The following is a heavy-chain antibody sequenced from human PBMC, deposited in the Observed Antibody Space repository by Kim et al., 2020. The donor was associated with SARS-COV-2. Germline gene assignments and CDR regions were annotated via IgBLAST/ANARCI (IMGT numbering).Heavy chain of an antibody. J-gene: IGHJ6*02. CDR1: GGTFSSYA. CDR3: AWNPLLAHALYYYYGMDV. Sequence: SVKVSCKASGGTFSSYAISWVRQAPGQGLEWMGGIIPIFGTANYAQKFQGRVTITADESTSTAYMELSSLRSEDTAVYYCAWNPLLAHALYYYYGMDVWGQGTTVTVSS. V-gene: IGHV1-69*13. D-gene: IGHD1-1*01. CDR2: IIPIFGTA.